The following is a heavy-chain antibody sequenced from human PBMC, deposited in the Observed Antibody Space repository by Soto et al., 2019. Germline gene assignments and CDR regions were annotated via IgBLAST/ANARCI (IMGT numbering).Heavy chain of an antibody. D-gene: IGHD6-19*01. CDR2: VHYSGST. CDR1: GGSIVSTSYY. CDR3: ARDRRGAVAGIRY. J-gene: IGHJ4*02. V-gene: IGHV4-39*07. Sequence: SETLSLTCTVSGGSIVSTSYYWGWIRQSPGKGLEWIGSVHYSGSTYYNPSLKSRVTISVDTSKNQFSLKLSSVTAADTAVYYCARDRRGAVAGIRYWGQGTLVTVSS.